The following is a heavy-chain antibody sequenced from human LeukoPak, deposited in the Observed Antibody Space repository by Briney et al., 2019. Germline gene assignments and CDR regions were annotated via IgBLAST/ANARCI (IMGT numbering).Heavy chain of an antibody. Sequence: PGGSLRLSCAASGFTFSSYGMHWVRQAPGKGLEWVAFIRYDGSNKYYADSVKGRFTISRDNSKNTLYLQMNSLRAEDTAVYYCARNLLRAAAGQKGSVAFDIWGQGTMVTVSS. CDR1: GFTFSSYG. V-gene: IGHV3-30*02. D-gene: IGHD6-13*01. J-gene: IGHJ3*02. CDR2: IRYDGSNK. CDR3: ARNLLRAAAGQKGSVAFDI.